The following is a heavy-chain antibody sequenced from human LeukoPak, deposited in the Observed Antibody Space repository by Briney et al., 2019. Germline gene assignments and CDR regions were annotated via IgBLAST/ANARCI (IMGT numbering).Heavy chain of an antibody. Sequence: SETLSLTCTVSGYSISSGYYWGWIRQPPGKGLEWIGSIYHSGSTYYNPSLKSRVTISVDTSKNQFSLKLSSVTAADTAVYYCARDSSSWQQFDYWGQGTLVTVSS. CDR1: GYSISSGYY. CDR3: ARDSSSWQQFDY. V-gene: IGHV4-38-2*02. CDR2: IYHSGST. D-gene: IGHD6-13*01. J-gene: IGHJ4*02.